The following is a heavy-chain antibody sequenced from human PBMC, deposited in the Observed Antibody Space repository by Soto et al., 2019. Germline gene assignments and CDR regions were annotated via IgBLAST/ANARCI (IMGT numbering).Heavy chain of an antibody. CDR1: GFTFSSYS. D-gene: IGHD2-2*03. J-gene: IGHJ6*02. CDR3: ARVGYCSSTSCSNYYYGMDV. V-gene: IGHV3-21*01. CDR2: ISSSSSYI. Sequence: GGSLRLSCAASGFTFSSYSMNWVRQAPGKGLEWVSSISSSSSYIYYADSVKGRFTISRDNAKNSLYLQMNSLRAEDTTVYYCARVGYCSSTSCSNYYYGMDVWGQGTTVTVSS.